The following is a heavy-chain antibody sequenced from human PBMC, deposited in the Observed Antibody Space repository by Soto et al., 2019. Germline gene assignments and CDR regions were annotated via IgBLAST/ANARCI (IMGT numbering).Heavy chain of an antibody. CDR2: IFHTGST. CDR1: GGSISSSSYY. J-gene: IGHJ4*02. V-gene: IGHV4-39*01. CDR3: ARRRIVVATDFDF. D-gene: IGHD1-26*01. Sequence: SETLSLTCTVSGGSISSSSYYWGWIRQPPGKGLEWIGHIFHTGSTYSNPSLKSRVTMSVDTSKNQFSLSLSSVTATDTAVYYCARRRIVVATDFDFWGQGTLVTVSS.